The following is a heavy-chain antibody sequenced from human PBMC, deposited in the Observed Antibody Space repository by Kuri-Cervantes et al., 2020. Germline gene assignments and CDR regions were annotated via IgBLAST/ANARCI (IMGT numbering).Heavy chain of an antibody. J-gene: IGHJ3*02. CDR2: IYYSGST. V-gene: IGHV4-30-2*03. CDR3: ARQARNYYDMRAFDI. Sequence: LRLSCAVSGGSISSGGYSWSWIRQPPGKGLEWIGSIYYSGSTYYNPSLKSRVTISVDTSKNQFSLKLSSVTAADTAVYYCARQARNYYDMRAFDIWGQGTMVTVSS. CDR1: GGSISSGGYS. D-gene: IGHD3-22*01.